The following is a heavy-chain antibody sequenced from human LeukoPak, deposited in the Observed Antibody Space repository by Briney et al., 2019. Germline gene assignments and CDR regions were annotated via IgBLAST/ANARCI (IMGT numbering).Heavy chain of an antibody. CDR1: GFTFSSYT. CDR2: IRSSGSYM. V-gene: IGHV3-21*01. Sequence: GGSLRLSCAASGFTFSSYTMNWVHQAPGKGLEWVSSIRSSGSYMDYADSVRGRFTISRDNAKNSLYLQMNSLRVEDTAVYYCARDPGDYGDYSNLFDPWGQGTLVTVSS. J-gene: IGHJ5*02. CDR3: ARDPGDYGDYSNLFDP. D-gene: IGHD4-17*01.